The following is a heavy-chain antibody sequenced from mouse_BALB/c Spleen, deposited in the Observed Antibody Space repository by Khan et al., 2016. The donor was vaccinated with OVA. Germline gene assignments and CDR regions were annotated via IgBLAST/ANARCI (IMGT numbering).Heavy chain of an antibody. CDR3: ARQPYYHYNIMDY. V-gene: IGHV2-6-1*01. J-gene: IGHJ4*01. D-gene: IGHD2-10*01. CDR2: IWSDGSR. CDR1: GFSLTNYG. Sequence: QVQLKESGPGLVAPSQSLSITCTISGFSLTNYGIHWVRQPLGKGLEWLVVIWSDGSRTYNSAFKSRLTISKDNYKSQVLLKMNSLQTDDTAMYFCARQPYYHYNIMDYWGQGTTLTVSS.